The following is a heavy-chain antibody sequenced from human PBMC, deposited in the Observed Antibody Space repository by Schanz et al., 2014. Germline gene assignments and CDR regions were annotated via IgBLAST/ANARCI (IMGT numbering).Heavy chain of an antibody. CDR1: GGSFSGYY. Sequence: QVQLQQWGAGLLKPSETLSLTCAVYGGSFSGYYWSWIRQPPGKGLEWIAEINHGGSTNYNPSLKSRVTISVDTSKNQFSLPLTSLTAADTAVYYCARDTTWRLDLWGRGTLVTVSS. CDR2: INHGGST. J-gene: IGHJ2*01. D-gene: IGHD1-1*01. V-gene: IGHV4-34*01. CDR3: ARDTTWRLDL.